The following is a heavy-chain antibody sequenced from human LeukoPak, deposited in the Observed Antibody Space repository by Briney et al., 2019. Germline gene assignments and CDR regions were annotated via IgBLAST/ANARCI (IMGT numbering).Heavy chain of an antibody. V-gene: IGHV3-7*01. Sequence: GGSLRLSCEGSGFTFSNYWMSWVRQAPGKGLEWVANIQQHGSETYYGDSVKGRFTISRDNAKNSLYLQMNCLRAEDTAVYYCATYSSSNGREFQYWGQGTLVTVSS. CDR1: GFTFSNYW. D-gene: IGHD2-2*01. CDR2: IQQHGSET. CDR3: ATYSSSNGREFQY. J-gene: IGHJ1*01.